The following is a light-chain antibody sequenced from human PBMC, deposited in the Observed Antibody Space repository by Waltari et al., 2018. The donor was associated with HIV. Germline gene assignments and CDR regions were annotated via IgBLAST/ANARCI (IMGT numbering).Light chain of an antibody. CDR3: YSTNIRGNHRL. CDR2: EDT. Sequence: SYELTQAPSVSVSPGQTARITCSGDALPKEYAYWYQQKSGQAPVLVIYEDTKRPSGIPERFSGSSSGTMATLTISGAQVEDEADYYCYSTNIRGNHRLFGGGTKLTGL. J-gene: IGLJ2*01. CDR1: ALPKEY. V-gene: IGLV3-10*01.